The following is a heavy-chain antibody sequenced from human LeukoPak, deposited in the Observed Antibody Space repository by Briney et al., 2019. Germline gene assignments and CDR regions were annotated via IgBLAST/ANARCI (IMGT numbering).Heavy chain of an antibody. CDR3: ARHAFGYDILTGYYPVGGFDY. J-gene: IGHJ4*02. V-gene: IGHV4-61*02. Sequence: SETLSLTCTVSGGSISSGNYYWSWIRQPAGKELEWLGRVHSSGNTNYNPSLKSRVTISVDTSKNQFSPRLRSVTAADTAVYYCARHAFGYDILTGYYPVGGFDYWGQGTLVAVSS. D-gene: IGHD3-9*01. CDR1: GGSISSGNYY. CDR2: VHSSGNT.